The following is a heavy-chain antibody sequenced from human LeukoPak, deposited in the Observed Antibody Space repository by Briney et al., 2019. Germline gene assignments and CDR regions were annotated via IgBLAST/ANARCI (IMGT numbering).Heavy chain of an antibody. Sequence: ASVKVSCKASGYTFTSYGISWVRQAPGQGLEWMGWISAYNGNTNYAQKLQGSVTMPTHTSTSTAYMELRSLKSDDTAVYYCARDRWRGSSWYAKAFDIWGQGTMVTVSS. J-gene: IGHJ3*02. CDR2: ISAYNGNT. CDR3: ARDRWRGSSWYAKAFDI. CDR1: GYTFTSYG. V-gene: IGHV1-18*01. D-gene: IGHD6-13*01.